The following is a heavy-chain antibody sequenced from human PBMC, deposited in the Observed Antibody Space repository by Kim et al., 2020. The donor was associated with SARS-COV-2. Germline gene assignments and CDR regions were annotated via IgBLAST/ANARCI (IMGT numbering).Heavy chain of an antibody. CDR1: GGSISSYY. CDR2: IYTSGST. D-gene: IGHD3-3*01. V-gene: IGHV4-4*07. CDR3: ARDGSFGVVRDYYFDY. Sequence: SETLSLTCTVSGGSISSYYWSWIRQPAGKGLEWIGRIYTSGSTNYNPSLKSRVTMSVDTSKNQFSLKLSSATAADTAVYYCARDGSFGVVRDYYFDYWGQGTLVTVSS. J-gene: IGHJ4*02.